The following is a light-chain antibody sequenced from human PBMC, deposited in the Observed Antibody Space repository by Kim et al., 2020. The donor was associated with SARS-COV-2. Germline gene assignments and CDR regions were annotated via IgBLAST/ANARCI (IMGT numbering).Light chain of an antibody. CDR1: QSVSSNY. CDR2: GAS. CDR3: QQYGTSPLT. Sequence: FPGERATGSCRASQSVSSNYLAWYQQKPGQAPRLLIYGASSRATGIPDRFSGSGSETDFTLTISRLDPEDFAVYYCQQYGTSPLTFGGGTKVDIK. V-gene: IGKV3-20*01. J-gene: IGKJ4*01.